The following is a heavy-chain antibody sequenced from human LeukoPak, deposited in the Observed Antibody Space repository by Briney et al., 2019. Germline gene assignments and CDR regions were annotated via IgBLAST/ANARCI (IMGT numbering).Heavy chain of an antibody. CDR3: ARDKGYWFDP. V-gene: IGHV1-18*01. CDR2: ISAYNGNT. CDR1: GYSFISYG. Sequence: GASVKVSCKASGYSFISYGISWVRQAPGQGLEWMGWISAYNGNTNYTQKLQGKVTMTTDTSTSTAYMELRSLRSDDTAVYYCARDKGYWFDPWGQGTLVTVSS. J-gene: IGHJ5*02.